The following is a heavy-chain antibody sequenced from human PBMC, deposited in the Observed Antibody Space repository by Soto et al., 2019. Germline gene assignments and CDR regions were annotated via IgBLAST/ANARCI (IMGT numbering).Heavy chain of an antibody. CDR2: IYYSGST. D-gene: IGHD4-4*01. V-gene: IGHV4-59*01. Sequence: SETLSLTCTVSGGSISSYYWSWIRQPPGKGLEWIGYIYYSGSTNYNPSLKSRVTISVDTSKNQFSLKLSSVTAADTAVYYCARVYSNSFYYYGMDVWGQGTTVTVSS. CDR1: GGSISSYY. CDR3: ARVYSNSFYYYGMDV. J-gene: IGHJ6*02.